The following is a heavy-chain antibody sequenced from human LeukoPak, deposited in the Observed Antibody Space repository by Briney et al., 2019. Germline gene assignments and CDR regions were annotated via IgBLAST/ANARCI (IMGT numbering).Heavy chain of an antibody. CDR1: GGTFSSYA. CDR2: IIPIFGTA. D-gene: IGHD1-7*01. Sequence: SVKVSCKASGGTFSSYAISWVRQAPGQGLEWMGGIIPIFGTANYAQKFQGRVTITADESTSTAYMELSSLRSEDTAVYYCARARGITGTTGAFDIWGQGTMVTVSS. J-gene: IGHJ3*02. V-gene: IGHV1-69*01. CDR3: ARARGITGTTGAFDI.